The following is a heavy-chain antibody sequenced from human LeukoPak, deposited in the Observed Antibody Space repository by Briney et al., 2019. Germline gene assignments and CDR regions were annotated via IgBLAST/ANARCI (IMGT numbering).Heavy chain of an antibody. D-gene: IGHD5-18*01. CDR2: INHSGST. CDR1: GGSFSGYY. J-gene: IGHJ4*02. Sequence: SETLSLTCAVYGGSFSGYYWSWIRQPPGKGLEWIGEINHSGSTNNNPSLKSRVTISVDTSKNQFSLKLSSVTAADTAVYYCARGILYSYGPIYFDYWGQGTLVTVSS. CDR3: ARGILYSYGPIYFDY. V-gene: IGHV4-34*01.